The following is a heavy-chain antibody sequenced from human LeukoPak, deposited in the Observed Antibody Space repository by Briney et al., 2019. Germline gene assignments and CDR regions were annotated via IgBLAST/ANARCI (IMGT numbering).Heavy chain of an antibody. CDR1: GGSISSYY. CDR3: ARVERRWDAFDI. J-gene: IGHJ3*02. CDR2: IYYSGRT. V-gene: IGHV4-59*01. Sequence: SQTLSLTCAVSGGSISSYYWSWIRQPPGKGLEWIGYIYYSGRTNYNPSLKSRVTITVDTSKNQFSLKLSSVTAPDTAVYYCARVERRWDAFDIWGQGTMVTVSS. D-gene: IGHD2-15*01.